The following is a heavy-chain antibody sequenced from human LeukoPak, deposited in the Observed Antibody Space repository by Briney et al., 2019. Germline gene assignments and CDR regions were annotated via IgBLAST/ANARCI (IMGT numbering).Heavy chain of an antibody. V-gene: IGHV1-8*01. CDR2: MNPNSGNT. CDR1: GYTFTSYD. Sequence: GASVKVSCKASGYTFTSYDINWVRQATGQGLEWMGWMNPNSGNTGYAQKFQGRVTMTRNTSISTAYMELSSLRSEDTAVYYCARGFKKGLFVAVPAATRHFDYWGQGTLVTVSS. CDR3: ARGFKKGLFVAVPAATRHFDY. J-gene: IGHJ4*02. D-gene: IGHD2-2*01.